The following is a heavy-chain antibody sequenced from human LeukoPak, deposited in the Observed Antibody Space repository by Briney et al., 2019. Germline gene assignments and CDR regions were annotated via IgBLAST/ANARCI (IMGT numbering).Heavy chain of an antibody. Sequence: PGGSLRLSCVGSGFTFSSYGMHWVRQAAGKGLEWVAFIRHDGSNEYYADSVKGRFTVSRDNSKNTLFLQMNSLRVEEMAVYYCAKEVHPYDSGTYYFDYWGRGNLVTVSS. J-gene: IGHJ4*02. CDR3: AKEVHPYDSGTYYFDY. CDR1: GFTFSSYG. CDR2: IRHDGSNE. D-gene: IGHD3-10*01. V-gene: IGHV3-30*02.